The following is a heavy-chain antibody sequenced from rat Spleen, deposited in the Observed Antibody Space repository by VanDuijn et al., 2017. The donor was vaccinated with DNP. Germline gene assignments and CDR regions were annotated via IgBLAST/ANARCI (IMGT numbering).Heavy chain of an antibody. CDR1: GFIFSNYW. V-gene: IGHV5-31*01. CDR3: TTDLSGAFDY. Sequence: EVKLVESGGGLVQPGRSLKLSCVASGFIFSNYWMTWIRQAPGKGLEWVASITNTGGSTYYPDSVKGRFTISRDNAKSTLYLQMDSLRSEDTATYYCTTDLSGAFDYWGQGVMVTVSS. J-gene: IGHJ2*01. D-gene: IGHD3-1*01. CDR2: ITNTGGST.